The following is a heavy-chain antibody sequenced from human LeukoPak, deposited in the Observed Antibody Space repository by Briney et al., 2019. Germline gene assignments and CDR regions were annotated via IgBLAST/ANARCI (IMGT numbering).Heavy chain of an antibody. Sequence: ASVKASCKASGYTFTSYYMHWVRQAPGQGLEWMGIINPSGGSTSYAQKFQGRVTMTRDTSTSTVYMELSSLRSEDTAVYYCARASPIYYGSGSYFDYWGQGTLVTVSS. V-gene: IGHV1-46*01. CDR3: ARASPIYYGSGSYFDY. D-gene: IGHD3-10*01. J-gene: IGHJ4*02. CDR1: GYTFTSYY. CDR2: INPSGGST.